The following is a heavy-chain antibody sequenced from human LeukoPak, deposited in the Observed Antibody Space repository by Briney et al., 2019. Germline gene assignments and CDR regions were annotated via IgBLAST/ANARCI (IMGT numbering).Heavy chain of an antibody. CDR2: ISSSSSTI. CDR1: GFTFSNAW. CDR3: ARVGYYYDSSGYLTYYYYYMDV. Sequence: GGSLRLSCAASGFTFSNAWMSWVRQAPGKGLEWVSYISSSSSTIYYADSVKGRFTISRDNAKNSLYLQMNSLRAEDTAVYYCARVGYYYDSSGYLTYYYYYMDVWGKGTTVTVSS. J-gene: IGHJ6*03. D-gene: IGHD3-22*01. V-gene: IGHV3-48*01.